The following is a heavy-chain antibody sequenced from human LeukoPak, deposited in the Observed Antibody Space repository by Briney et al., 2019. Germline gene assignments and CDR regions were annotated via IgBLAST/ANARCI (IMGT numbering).Heavy chain of an antibody. J-gene: IGHJ6*03. D-gene: IGHD5-18*01. V-gene: IGHV4-59*12. CDR2: IYYSGST. CDR1: GGSISSSY. CDR3: ASIGYIYGHNYYYMDV. Sequence: SETLSLTCIVPGGSISSSYWCWIREPLGERLGWIGYIYYSGSTNYHPSLKSRVTISVDTSKNQFSLKLSSVTAADTAVYYCASIGYIYGHNYYYMDVWGKGTTVTISS.